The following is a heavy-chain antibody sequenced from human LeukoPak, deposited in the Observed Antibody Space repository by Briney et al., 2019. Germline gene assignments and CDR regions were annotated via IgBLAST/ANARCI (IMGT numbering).Heavy chain of an antibody. CDR1: GGSISSSSYY. CDR2: IYYSGST. Sequence: SETLSLTCTVSGGSISSSSYYWGWIRQPPGTGLEWIGSIYYSGSTYYNPSLKSRVTISVDTSKNQFSLKLSSVTAADTAVYYCASFQITAMDLNGWGQGTLVTVSS. V-gene: IGHV4-39*01. D-gene: IGHD5-18*01. J-gene: IGHJ4*02. CDR3: ASFQITAMDLNG.